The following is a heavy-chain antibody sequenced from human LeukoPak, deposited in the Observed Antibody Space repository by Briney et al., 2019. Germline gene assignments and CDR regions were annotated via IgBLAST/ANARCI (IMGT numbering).Heavy chain of an antibody. D-gene: IGHD6-19*01. CDR1: GLTFSSYA. CDR2: ISGSGGST. Sequence: GGSLRLSCAASGLTFSSYAMSWVRQAPGKGLEWVSAISGSGGSTYYADSVKGRFTISRDNSKNTLYLQMNSLRAEDTAVYYCARDGYSSGWYYFDYWGQGTLVTVSS. J-gene: IGHJ4*02. CDR3: ARDGYSSGWYYFDY. V-gene: IGHV3-23*01.